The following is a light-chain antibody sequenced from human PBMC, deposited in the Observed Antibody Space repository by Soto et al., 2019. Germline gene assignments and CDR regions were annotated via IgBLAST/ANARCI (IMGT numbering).Light chain of an antibody. V-gene: IGKV3-11*01. J-gene: IGKJ3*01. CDR1: QSVSSY. CDR3: QQRSNWPLT. Sequence: EIVLTQSPATLSLSPGERATLSCRASQSVSSYLAWYQQKPGQAPRLLIYDASSRATGIPARFSGGGSGTDVTLTISSLEPEDFAVYYCQQRSNWPLTFGPGTKVDIK. CDR2: DAS.